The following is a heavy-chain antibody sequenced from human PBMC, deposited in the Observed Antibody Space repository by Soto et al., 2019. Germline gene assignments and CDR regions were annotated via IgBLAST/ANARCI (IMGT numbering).Heavy chain of an antibody. J-gene: IGHJ3*02. CDR2: MSHSGGT. D-gene: IGHD1-1*01. Sequence: QVQLQQWGAGLLKPSETLSLTCAVYGGSVNSGNYYWSWIRQPPGKGLEWIGEMSHSGGTHFNPSLKSRVTISVHTYKNQLSLKMCSVTAADTALYYCARVERGTATTVVHVSDIWGPGTLVTVSS. CDR1: GGSVNSGNYY. CDR3: ARVERGTATTVVHVSDI. V-gene: IGHV4-34*01.